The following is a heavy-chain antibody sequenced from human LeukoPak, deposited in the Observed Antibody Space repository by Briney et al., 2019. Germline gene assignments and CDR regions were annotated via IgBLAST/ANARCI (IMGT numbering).Heavy chain of an antibody. V-gene: IGHV3-74*01. Sequence: GGSLRLSCAASGFTFSSYWMHWVRHAPGKGLVWVSRINSDGSSTSYADSVKGRFTISRDNAKNTLYLQMNSLRAEDTAVYYCARASAETYYYGSGSDFWGQGALVTVSS. D-gene: IGHD3-10*01. CDR1: GFTFSSYW. CDR2: INSDGSST. J-gene: IGHJ4*02. CDR3: ARASAETYYYGSGSDF.